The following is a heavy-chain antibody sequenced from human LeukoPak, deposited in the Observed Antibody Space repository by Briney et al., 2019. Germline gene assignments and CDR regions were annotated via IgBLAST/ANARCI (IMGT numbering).Heavy chain of an antibody. Sequence: ASVKVSCKASGYIFISYGISWVRQAPGQGLEWMGWISAYNGNTNYAQKLQGRVTMTTDTSTSTAYMELRSLRSDDTAVYYCASVPERLGYSQFDYWGQGTLVTVSS. J-gene: IGHJ4*02. CDR2: ISAYNGNT. V-gene: IGHV1-18*01. D-gene: IGHD5-18*01. CDR3: ASVPERLGYSQFDY. CDR1: GYIFISYG.